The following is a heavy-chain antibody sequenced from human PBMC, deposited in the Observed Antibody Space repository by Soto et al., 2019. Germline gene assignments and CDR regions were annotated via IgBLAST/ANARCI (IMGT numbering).Heavy chain of an antibody. J-gene: IGHJ4*02. V-gene: IGHV1-2*04. D-gene: IGHD3-10*01. CDR3: ARETWPDAPPTSPGFLDY. CDR2: INPNSGGT. CDR1: GYTFTGYY. Sequence: ASVKVSCKASGYTFTGYYMHWVRQAPGQGLEWMGWINPNSGGTNYAQKFQGWVTMTRDTSISTAYMELSRLRSDDTAVYYCARETWPDAPPTSPGFLDYWGQGTLVTVSS.